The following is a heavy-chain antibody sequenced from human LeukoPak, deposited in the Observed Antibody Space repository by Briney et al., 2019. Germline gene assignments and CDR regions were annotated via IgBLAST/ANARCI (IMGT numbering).Heavy chain of an antibody. D-gene: IGHD6-13*01. Sequence: GGSLRLSCEDSGFTFADYGLSWFRQAPGKGPQWFAGINWSGDNTFYADSVKGRFTIFRDNTKKTLYLQMDNLRGDDTATYYCARDLSSNWSNLGYWGQGTLVTVSS. CDR2: INWSGDNT. CDR1: GFTFADYG. CDR3: ARDLSSNWSNLGY. J-gene: IGHJ4*02. V-gene: IGHV3-20*04.